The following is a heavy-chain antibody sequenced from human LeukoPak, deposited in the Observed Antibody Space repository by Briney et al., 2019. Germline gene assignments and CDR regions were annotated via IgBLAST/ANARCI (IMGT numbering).Heavy chain of an antibody. CDR2: IYPGDSDT. V-gene: IGHV5-51*01. Sequence: GESLKISCKGSGYIFSTYWIGWVRQMPGKGLEWMGIIYPGDSDTRYSPSFQGQVTISADKSINTAYLQWSSLKASDTAIYYCARRGEAMDPFDYWGQGTLVTVSS. CDR1: GYIFSTYW. D-gene: IGHD5-18*01. CDR3: ARRGEAMDPFDY. J-gene: IGHJ4*02.